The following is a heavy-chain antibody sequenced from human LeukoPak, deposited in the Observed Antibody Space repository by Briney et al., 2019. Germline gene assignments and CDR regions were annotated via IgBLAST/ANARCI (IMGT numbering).Heavy chain of an antibody. CDR1: GFTFSSYS. CDR2: ISSSSSYI. Sequence: GGSLTLSCSASGFTFSSYSMNWVRQAPGKGLEWVSSISSSSSYIYYADAVKGRFTISRDNAKNSLYLQMNSLRAEDTAVYYCASKGAYYDYVWGSYAPYYYFDYWGQGTLVTVSS. CDR3: ASKGAYYDYVWGSYAPYYYFDY. J-gene: IGHJ4*02. V-gene: IGHV3-21*01. D-gene: IGHD3-16*01.